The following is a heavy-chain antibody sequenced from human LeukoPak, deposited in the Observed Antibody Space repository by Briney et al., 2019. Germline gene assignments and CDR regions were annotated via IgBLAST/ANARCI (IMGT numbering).Heavy chain of an antibody. V-gene: IGHV4-4*07. CDR3: AREPYYYGSGSYLIDS. J-gene: IGHJ4*02. CDR2: IYTSGST. D-gene: IGHD3-10*01. Sequence: SETLSLTCTVSGGSISSYYWSWIRQPAGEGLEWIGRIYTSGSTNYNPSLKSRVTMSVDTSKNQFSLKLSSVTAADTAVYYCAREPYYYGSGSYLIDSWGQGTLVTVSS. CDR1: GGSISSYY.